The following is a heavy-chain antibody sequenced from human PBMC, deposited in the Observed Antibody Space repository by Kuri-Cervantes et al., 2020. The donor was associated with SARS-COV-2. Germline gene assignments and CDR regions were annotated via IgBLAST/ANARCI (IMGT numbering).Heavy chain of an antibody. Sequence: ASVKVSCKVSGYTLTELSMHWVRQAPGKGLEWMGGFDPEDGETIYAQKFQGRVTMTEDTSTDTAYMELSSLRSDDTAVYYCARADCSSTSCYGEKAEYGMDVWGQGTTVTVSS. J-gene: IGHJ6*02. V-gene: IGHV1-24*01. D-gene: IGHD2-2*01. CDR3: ARADCSSTSCYGEKAEYGMDV. CDR1: GYTLTELS. CDR2: FDPEDGET.